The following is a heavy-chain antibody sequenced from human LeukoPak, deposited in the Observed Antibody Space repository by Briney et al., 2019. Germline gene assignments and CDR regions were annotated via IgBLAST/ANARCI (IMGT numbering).Heavy chain of an antibody. D-gene: IGHD2-2*01. Sequence: SVKVSCKASGGTFSSYAISWVRQAPGQGLEWMGGIIPIFGTANYAQKFQGRVTITTDESTSTAYMELSSLRSEDTAVYYCAGPYFYCSSTSCYSGDAFEIWGQGTMVTVSS. J-gene: IGHJ3*02. V-gene: IGHV1-69*05. CDR3: AGPYFYCSSTSCYSGDAFEI. CDR2: IIPIFGTA. CDR1: GGTFSSYA.